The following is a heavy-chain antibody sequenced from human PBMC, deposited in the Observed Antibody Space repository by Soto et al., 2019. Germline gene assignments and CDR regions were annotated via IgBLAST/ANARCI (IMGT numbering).Heavy chain of an antibody. CDR2: ISYDGSNK. V-gene: IGHV3-30-3*01. Sequence: PXGSLRLSCSASGFTFSSYYLHWVRQAPGKGLEWVAIISYDGSNKYYADSVKGRFTISRDNSKNTLYVQMNSLRAEDTAVYYCAREPLYYNYYYGMDAWGQGTTVTVSS. J-gene: IGHJ6*02. CDR3: AREPLYYNYYYGMDA. CDR1: GFTFSSYY. D-gene: IGHD3-10*01.